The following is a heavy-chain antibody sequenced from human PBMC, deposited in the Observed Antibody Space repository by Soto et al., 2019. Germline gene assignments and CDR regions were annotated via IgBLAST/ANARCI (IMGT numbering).Heavy chain of an antibody. V-gene: IGHV4-4*02. D-gene: IGHD6-13*01. J-gene: IGHJ4*02. CDR3: ARASGSSWTFDY. CDR1: SGSISSSNW. Sequence: KPSETLALTCAVSSGSISSSNWWSWVRQPPGKGLEWIGEIYHSGSTNYNPSLKSRVTISVDKSKNQFSLKLSSVTAADTAVYYCARASGSSWTFDYWGQGTLVTVSS. CDR2: IYHSGST.